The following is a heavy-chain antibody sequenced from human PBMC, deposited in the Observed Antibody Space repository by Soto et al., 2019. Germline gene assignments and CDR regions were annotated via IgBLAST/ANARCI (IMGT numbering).Heavy chain of an antibody. J-gene: IGHJ6*02. CDR3: ASGLIRVLEWLPYYDYGMDV. V-gene: IGHV1-3*01. D-gene: IGHD3-3*01. CDR1: GYTFTSYA. Sequence: QVQLVQSGAEVKKPGASVKVSCKASGYTFTSYAMHWVRQAPGQRLEWMGWINAGNGNTKYSQKFQGRVTITRDTSASTAYMELSSLRSEDTAVYYCASGLIRVLEWLPYYDYGMDVWGQGTTVTVAS. CDR2: INAGNGNT.